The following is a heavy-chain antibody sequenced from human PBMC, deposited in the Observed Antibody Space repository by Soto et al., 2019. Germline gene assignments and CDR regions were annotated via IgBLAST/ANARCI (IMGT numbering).Heavy chain of an antibody. J-gene: IGHJ4*02. CDR1: GYTFSSIG. V-gene: IGHV1-18*01. D-gene: IGHD3-10*01. Sequence: QVQLVPSGAAVKKPGASVKVSCKTSGYTFSSIGIRWVRPAPGQGLEWMGWISPNKDDTYYAQRLQGRVTMTTDTSTSTAYMELRSLRSDDTAVYFCARDLDGSGSYYTNYWGQGTLVTVSS. CDR2: ISPNKDDT. CDR3: ARDLDGSGSYYTNY.